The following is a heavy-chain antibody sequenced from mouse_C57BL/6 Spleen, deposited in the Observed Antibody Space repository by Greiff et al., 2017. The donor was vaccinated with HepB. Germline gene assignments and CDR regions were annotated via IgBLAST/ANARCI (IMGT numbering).Heavy chain of an antibody. V-gene: IGHV7-1*01. CDR1: GFTFSDFY. Sequence: EVQLVESGGGLVQSGRSLRLSCATSGFTFSDFYMEWVRQAPGKGLEWIAASRNKANDYTTEYSASVKGRFIVSRDTSQSILYLQMNALRAEDTAIYYCAREDGSSYWYFDVWGTGTTVTVSS. CDR2: SRNKANDYTT. D-gene: IGHD1-1*01. CDR3: AREDGSSYWYFDV. J-gene: IGHJ1*03.